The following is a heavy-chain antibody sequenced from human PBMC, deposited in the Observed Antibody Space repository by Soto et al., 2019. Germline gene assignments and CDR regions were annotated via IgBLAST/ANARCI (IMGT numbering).Heavy chain of an antibody. J-gene: IGHJ4*02. CDR2: ISWNSGSI. D-gene: IGHD6-19*01. CDR1: GFTFDDYA. Sequence: GGSLRLSCAASGFTFDDYAMHWVRQAPGKGLEWVSGISWNSGSIGYADSVKGRFTISRDNAKNSLYLQMNSLRAEDTALYYCAKDPESEYSSGWDPFDYWGQGTLVTVSS. V-gene: IGHV3-9*01. CDR3: AKDPESEYSSGWDPFDY.